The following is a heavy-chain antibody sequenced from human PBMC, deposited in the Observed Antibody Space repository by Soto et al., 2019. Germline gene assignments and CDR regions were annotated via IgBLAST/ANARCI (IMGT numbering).Heavy chain of an antibody. V-gene: IGHV4-4*07. CDR2: SFSSGST. J-gene: IGHJ4*02. CDR3: AREGSYSAYNFAHGIQLWSFDF. Sequence: SETLSLTCTVSGGSINTFYWSWVRQPAGKGLELIGRSFSSGSTSFNPSLESRVAMSVDTSKNHFSLNLSSVTAADMAVYYCAREGSYSAYNFAHGIQLWSFDFWGQGALVTVSS. CDR1: GGSINTFY. D-gene: IGHD5-12*01.